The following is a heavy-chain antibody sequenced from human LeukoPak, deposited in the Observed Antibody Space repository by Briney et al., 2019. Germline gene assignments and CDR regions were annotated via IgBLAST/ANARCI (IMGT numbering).Heavy chain of an antibody. Sequence: GGSLRLSCAASGFTFSRYSMNWVRQAPGKGLEWVSSMSVSSGLIYYAESVKGRFTVSRDNAKNSPYLQMNSLRADDTAVYYCAREFEYSASGAGYWGQGTLVTVSS. CDR1: GFTFSRYS. D-gene: IGHD6-6*01. CDR2: MSVSSGLI. J-gene: IGHJ4*02. V-gene: IGHV3-21*01. CDR3: AREFEYSASGAGY.